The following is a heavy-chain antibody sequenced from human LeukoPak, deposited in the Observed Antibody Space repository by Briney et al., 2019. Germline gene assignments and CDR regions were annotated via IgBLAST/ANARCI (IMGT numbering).Heavy chain of an antibody. D-gene: IGHD3-10*01. J-gene: IGHJ5*01. CDR1: GDDISSSNW. V-gene: IGHV4-4*02. CDR3: ARVSGSGLYFKSFDP. CDR2: VYHSGST. Sequence: ASETLSLTCSVSGDDISSSNWWTWVRQPPQKGLEWIGEVYHSGSTNYNPSLKSRIYMSVDKSQNRFSLRLSSLTAADTAVYFCARVSGSGLYFKSFDPWGQGTLVIVSS.